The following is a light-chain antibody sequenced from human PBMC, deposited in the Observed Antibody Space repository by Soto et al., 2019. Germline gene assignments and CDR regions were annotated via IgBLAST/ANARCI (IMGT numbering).Light chain of an antibody. V-gene: IGKV1-27*01. CDR3: QKDHSAPFT. CDR1: QGIGNY. CDR2: GAS. Sequence: DIQMTQSPSSLSASVGDRVTITCRASQGIGNYLAWYQQKPGKVPKVLIYGASTLHSGVPSRFSGSGSGTDLPITISSLQPENVATYYCQKDHSAPFTFGPGPKVDIK. J-gene: IGKJ3*01.